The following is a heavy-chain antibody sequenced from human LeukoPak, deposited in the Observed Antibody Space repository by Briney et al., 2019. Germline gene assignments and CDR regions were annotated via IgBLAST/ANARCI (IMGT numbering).Heavy chain of an antibody. Sequence: QTGGSLRLSCAASGFTFSNYAMSWVRQAPGKGLEWVSAISANGGGTYCADSVKGRFTISRDNSKNTLYLQMNSLRAEDTAVYYCARSRAFDYWGQGTLVTVSS. CDR1: GFTFSNYA. J-gene: IGHJ4*02. V-gene: IGHV3-23*01. CDR2: ISANGGGT. CDR3: ARSRAFDY.